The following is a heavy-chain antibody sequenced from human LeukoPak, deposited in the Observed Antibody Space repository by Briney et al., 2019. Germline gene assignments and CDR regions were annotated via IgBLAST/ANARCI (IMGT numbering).Heavy chain of an antibody. D-gene: IGHD2-2*01. CDR3: ARGCSSTSCWFDP. CDR1: GFTVSSNY. CDR2: IYSGGST. J-gene: IGHJ5*02. V-gene: IGHV3-66*02. Sequence: GGSLRLSCAASGFTVSSNYMSWVRQAPGKGLEWVSVIYSGGSTYYADSVKGRFTISRDNSKNTLHLQMNSLRAEDTAVYYCARGCSSTSCWFDPWGQGTLVTVSS.